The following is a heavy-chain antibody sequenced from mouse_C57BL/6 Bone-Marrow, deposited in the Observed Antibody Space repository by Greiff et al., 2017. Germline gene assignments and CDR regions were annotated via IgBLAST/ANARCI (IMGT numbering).Heavy chain of an antibody. CDR2: IRNKANGYTT. Sequence: EVKLMESGGGLVQPGGSLSLSCAASGFTFTDYYMSWVRQPPGKALEWLGFIRNKANGYTTEYSASVKGRFTISRDNSQSILYLQMNALRAEDSATYYCARSGWFAYWGQGTLVTVSA. V-gene: IGHV7-3*01. J-gene: IGHJ3*01. CDR3: ARSGWFAY. D-gene: IGHD4-1*01. CDR1: GFTFTDYY.